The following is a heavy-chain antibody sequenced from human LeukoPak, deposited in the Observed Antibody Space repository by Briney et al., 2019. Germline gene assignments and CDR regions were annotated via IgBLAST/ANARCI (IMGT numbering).Heavy chain of an antibody. J-gene: IGHJ4*02. D-gene: IGHD2-21*01. CDR1: GYTFTSYG. Sequence: ASVKVSCKASGYTFTSYGISWVRQAPGQGLEWMGWINPNSGGANYAQKFQGRVTMARDTSISTAYMELSRLRSDDTAVYYCARSARWRYGPGFVGNYWGQGTLVTVSS. CDR2: INPNSGGA. CDR3: ARSARWRYGPGFVGNY. V-gene: IGHV1-2*02.